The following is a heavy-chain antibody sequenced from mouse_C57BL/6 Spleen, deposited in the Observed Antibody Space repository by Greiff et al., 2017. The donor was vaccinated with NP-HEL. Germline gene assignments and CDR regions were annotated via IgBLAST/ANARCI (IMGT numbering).Heavy chain of an antibody. V-gene: IGHV5-4*03. CDR2: ISDGGSYT. D-gene: IGHD1-1*01. Sequence: EVKLMESGGGLVKPGGSLKLSCAASGFTFSSYAMSWVRQTPEKRLEWVATISDGGSYTYYPDNVKGRFTISRDNAKNNLYLQMSHLKSEDTAMYYCARGDTTVVANYAMDYWGQGTSVTVSS. CDR3: ARGDTTVVANYAMDY. J-gene: IGHJ4*01. CDR1: GFTFSSYA.